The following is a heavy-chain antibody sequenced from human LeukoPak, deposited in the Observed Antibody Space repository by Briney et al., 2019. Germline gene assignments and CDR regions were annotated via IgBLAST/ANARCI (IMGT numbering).Heavy chain of an antibody. CDR1: GYTFSSYG. Sequence: GASVKVSCKASGYTFSSYGISWVRQAPGQGLEWMGWINPNNGDTRYAQEFQGRVTMTCDTSISTASMDLSMLRSDDTAVYYCATDTYGGNSFDYWGQGTLVTVSS. CDR3: ATDTYGGNSFDY. D-gene: IGHD4-23*01. J-gene: IGHJ4*02. V-gene: IGHV1-2*02. CDR2: INPNNGDT.